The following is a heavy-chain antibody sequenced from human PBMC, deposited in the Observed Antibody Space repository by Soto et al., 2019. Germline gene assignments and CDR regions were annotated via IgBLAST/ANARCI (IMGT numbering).Heavy chain of an antibody. D-gene: IGHD7-27*01. CDR3: XXXDXXXXWVDS. V-gene: IGHV4-31*02. CDR2: IYYSGST. Sequence: WTWIRQHPGKGLEWIGYIYYSGSTYYNPSLKSRVTISVDTSENQFSLXXXXXXXXXXXXXXXXXDXXXXWVDSWGQGILVTVSS. J-gene: IGHJ4*02.